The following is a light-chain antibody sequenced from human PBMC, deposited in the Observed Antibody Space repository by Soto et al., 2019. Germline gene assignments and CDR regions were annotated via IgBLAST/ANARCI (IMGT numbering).Light chain of an antibody. J-gene: IGLJ3*02. CDR1: SSDVGGYNS. Sequence: QSALTQPPSASGSPGQSVTISCTGASSDVGGYNSVSWYQQHPGKAPKLILSEVNSGVPDRFSGSKSGNTASLTVSGLQAEDEADYYCSSYAGSGNWVFGGGTKVTVL. CDR3: SSYAGSGNWV. CDR2: EV. V-gene: IGLV2-8*01.